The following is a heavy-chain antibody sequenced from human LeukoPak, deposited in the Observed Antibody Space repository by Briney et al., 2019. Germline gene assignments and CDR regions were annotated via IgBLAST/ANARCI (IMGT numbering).Heavy chain of an antibody. D-gene: IGHD2-2*01. CDR2: IYHSGST. CDR3: ASLLPSSTSPYYFDY. Sequence: LRLSCAASGFTFSDYYMSWIRQAPGKGLEWIGEIYHSGSTNYNPSLKSRVTISVDKSKNQFSLKLSSVTAADTAVYYCASLLPSSTSPYYFDYWGQGTLVTVSS. CDR1: GFTFSDYY. V-gene: IGHV4-34*01. J-gene: IGHJ4*02.